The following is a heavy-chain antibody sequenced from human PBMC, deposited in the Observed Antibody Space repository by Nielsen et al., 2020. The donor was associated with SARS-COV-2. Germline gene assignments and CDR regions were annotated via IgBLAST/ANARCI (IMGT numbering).Heavy chain of an antibody. CDR1: AYIIIAYS. J-gene: IGHJ4*02. CDR2: INSDSGNT. Sequence: ASAQVTCNASAYIIIAYSIHYLGHDPAQRLQWLGWINSDSGNTKYSQKFRGRVTITRDTSASTAYMELSGLSSEDTAVYYCARGRGCSATSCFFDYWGQGALVTVSS. V-gene: IGHV1-3*04. CDR3: ARGRGCSATSCFFDY. D-gene: IGHD2-2*01.